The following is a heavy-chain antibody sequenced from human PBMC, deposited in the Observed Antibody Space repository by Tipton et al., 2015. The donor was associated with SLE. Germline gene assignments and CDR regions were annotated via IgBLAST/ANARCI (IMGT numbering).Heavy chain of an antibody. CDR2: IYYTGST. D-gene: IGHD5-12*01. Sequence: GLVKPSETLSLTCAVYGGSFSSYYWSWIRQPPGKGLEWIGYIYYTGSTNYNPSLRSRVTISVDTSKNQFSLKMSSVTAEDTAVYYCARDPTMWGYFEYWGQGTLVAVSS. CDR1: GGSFSSYY. J-gene: IGHJ4*01. V-gene: IGHV4-59*01. CDR3: ARDPTMWGYFEY.